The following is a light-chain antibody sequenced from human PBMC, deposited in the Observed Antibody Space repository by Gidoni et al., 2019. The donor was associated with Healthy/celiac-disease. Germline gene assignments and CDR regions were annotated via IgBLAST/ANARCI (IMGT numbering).Light chain of an antibody. J-gene: IGLJ2*01. V-gene: IGLV3-1*01. CDR2: QDS. CDR3: QAWDSSTGVV. Sequence: SYELTQPPSVSVSPGQKASITGSGDKLGDKYACWYQQKPGQSPVLVIYQDSKRPSGIPERFSGSNSGNTATLTISGTQAMDEADYYCQAWDSSTGVVFGGGTKLTVL. CDR1: KLGDKY.